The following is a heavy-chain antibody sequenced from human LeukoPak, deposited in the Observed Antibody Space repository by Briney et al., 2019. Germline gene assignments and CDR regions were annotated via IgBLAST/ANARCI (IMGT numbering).Heavy chain of an antibody. Sequence: ASVKVSCRGSGYSFTNYGVSWVRQAPGQGLQWMGWISPYNGDTKYARKLQGRVTMTTDTSTSTVYMELRSLTSHDTAVYHCARERGGLGFKGDYWGQGTLVTVSS. CDR1: GYSFTNYG. CDR3: ARERGGLGFKGDY. CDR2: ISPYNGDT. D-gene: IGHD3-16*01. V-gene: IGHV1-18*01. J-gene: IGHJ4*02.